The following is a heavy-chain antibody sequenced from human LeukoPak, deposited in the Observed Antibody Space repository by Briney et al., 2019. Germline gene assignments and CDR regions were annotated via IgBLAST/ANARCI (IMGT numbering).Heavy chain of an antibody. CDR2: IYYSGST. CDR1: GGSISSSSYY. D-gene: IGHD3-10*01. V-gene: IGHV4-39*07. Sequence: SETLSLTCTVSGGSISSSSYYWGWIRQPPGKGLEWIGSIYYSGSTYYNPSLKSRVTISVDKSKNQFSLKLSSVTAADTAVYYCARGLVGGVSDYFDYWGQGTLVTVSS. J-gene: IGHJ4*02. CDR3: ARGLVGGVSDYFDY.